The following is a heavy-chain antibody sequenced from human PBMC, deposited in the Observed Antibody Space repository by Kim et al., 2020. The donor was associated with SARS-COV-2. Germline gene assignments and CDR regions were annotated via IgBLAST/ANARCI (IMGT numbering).Heavy chain of an antibody. J-gene: IGHJ4*02. CDR3: ARGQGSSGWYPPQSH. V-gene: IGHV4-34*01. Sequence: SETLSLTCAVYGGSFSGYYWSWIRQPPGKGLEWIGEINHSGSTNYNPSLKSRVTISVDTSKNQFSLKLSSVTAADTAVYYCARGQGSSGWYPPQSHWGQGTLVTVSS. D-gene: IGHD6-19*01. CDR1: GGSFSGYY. CDR2: INHSGST.